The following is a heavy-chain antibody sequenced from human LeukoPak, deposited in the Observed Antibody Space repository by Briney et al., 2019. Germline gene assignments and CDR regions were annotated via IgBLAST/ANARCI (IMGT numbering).Heavy chain of an antibody. J-gene: IGHJ3*02. CDR1: GFTVSSNS. Sequence: GGSLRLSCTVSGFTVSSNSMNWVRQAPGKGLEWVSVIYSGGTTYYADSVKGRFTISRDNSKNTLYLQMNTLRAEDTAVYYCARDSMSAFDIWGQGTMVTVSS. CDR3: ARDSMSAFDI. V-gene: IGHV3-53*01. CDR2: IYSGGTT.